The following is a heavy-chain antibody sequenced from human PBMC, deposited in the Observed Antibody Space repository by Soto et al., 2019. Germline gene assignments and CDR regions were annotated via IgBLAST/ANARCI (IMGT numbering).Heavy chain of an antibody. CDR3: LRGGGGGMFDP. CDR1: GFTFGDSY. D-gene: IGHD2-15*01. J-gene: IGHJ5*02. CDR2: ISPGSRYP. V-gene: IGHV3-11*06. Sequence: GGSLRLSCAGSGFTFGDSYMSWIRQAPGKGLEWLSYISPGSRYPAYADSVKGRFTISRDNAKRSLYLQMMSLTAEDTAISYWLRGGGGGMFDPWGQGTMVTVSS.